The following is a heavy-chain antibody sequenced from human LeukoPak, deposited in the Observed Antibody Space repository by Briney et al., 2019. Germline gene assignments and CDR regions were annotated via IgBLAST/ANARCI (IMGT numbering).Heavy chain of an antibody. V-gene: IGHV3-53*01. CDR1: GFTVSSNY. D-gene: IGHD3-22*01. CDR2: IYSVGST. CDR3: ARVQRGRKWLLKVYYYYYDMDV. Sequence: SGGSLRLSCAASGFTVSSNYMSWVRHAPGKGLEWVSGIYSVGSTYYAESAKGRLTIPRANSRDTPYLQMNDLSARDTHVFNCARVQRGRKWLLKVYYYYYDMDVWGKGTTVTVSS. J-gene: IGHJ6*03.